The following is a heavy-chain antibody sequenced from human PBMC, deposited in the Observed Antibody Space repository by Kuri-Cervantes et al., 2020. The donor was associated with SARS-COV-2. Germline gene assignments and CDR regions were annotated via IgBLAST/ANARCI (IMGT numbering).Heavy chain of an antibody. CDR3: AGLRDFVSPFDI. CDR1: GGSFSGYY. Sequence: CAVYGGSFSGYYWGWIRQPPGKGLDWIGYTYYSGNTNYNPSLKSRVTISVDTSKNQFSLKLSSVTASDTAVYYCAGLRDFVSPFDIWGQGTMVTVSS. V-gene: IGHV4-59*01. J-gene: IGHJ3*02. D-gene: IGHD5/OR15-5a*01. CDR2: TYYSGNT.